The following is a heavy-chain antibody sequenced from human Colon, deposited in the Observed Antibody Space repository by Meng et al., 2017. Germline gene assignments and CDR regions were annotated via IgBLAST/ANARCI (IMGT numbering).Heavy chain of an antibody. CDR1: GFAFSNYG. CDR2: IWYDGTKK. CDR3: ARGNRGYFYGMDV. V-gene: IGHV3-33*01. D-gene: IGHD1-14*01. J-gene: IGHJ6*02. Sequence: GESLKISCSASGFAFSNYGFHWVRQAPGKGLEWVAVIWYDGTKKSYVDSVKGRFTISRDNSKSTFYLKMNSLSAEDTAIYYCARGNRGYFYGMDVWGQGTTVTVSS.